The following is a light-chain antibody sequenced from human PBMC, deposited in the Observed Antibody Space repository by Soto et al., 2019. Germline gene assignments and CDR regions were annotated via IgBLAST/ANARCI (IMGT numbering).Light chain of an antibody. CDR3: QQYNTYWS. CDR2: KAS. Sequence: DIQMTQSPSTLSASVGDRVTITCRASQSINNWLVWYQQKPGKAPKVLIYKASSLESGVPSRFSGSGSGTEFTITISSLHPDDFAAYYCQQYNTYWSFGQGTKVEIK. CDR1: QSINNW. V-gene: IGKV1-5*03. J-gene: IGKJ1*01.